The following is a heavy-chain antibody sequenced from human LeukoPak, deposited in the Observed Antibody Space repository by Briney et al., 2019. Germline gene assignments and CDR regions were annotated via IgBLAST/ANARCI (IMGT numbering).Heavy chain of an antibody. Sequence: SETLSLTCTVSGGSISGSSYYWGWIRQPPGKGLEWIGSIDYSGSTYYNPSLKSRVTISVDTSKNQFSLKLSSVTAADTAVYYCARHKNDYVWGSYRPTPYFDYWGQGTLVTVSS. CDR3: ARHKNDYVWGSYRPTPYFDY. J-gene: IGHJ4*02. V-gene: IGHV4-39*01. CDR1: GGSISGSSYY. D-gene: IGHD3-16*02. CDR2: IDYSGST.